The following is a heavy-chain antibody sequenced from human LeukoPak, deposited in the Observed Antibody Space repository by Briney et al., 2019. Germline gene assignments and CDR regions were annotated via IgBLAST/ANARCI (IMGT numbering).Heavy chain of an antibody. J-gene: IGHJ4*02. V-gene: IGHV3-30*18. CDR1: GFTFSSYG. CDR2: ISYDGSNK. Sequence: GRSLRLSCAASGFTFSSYGMHWVRQAPGKGLEWVAVISYDGSNKYYADSVKGRFIISRDNSKNTLYLQMNSLRAEDTAVYYCAKDVAHWAQGTLFTVSS. CDR3: AKDVAH. D-gene: IGHD2-15*01.